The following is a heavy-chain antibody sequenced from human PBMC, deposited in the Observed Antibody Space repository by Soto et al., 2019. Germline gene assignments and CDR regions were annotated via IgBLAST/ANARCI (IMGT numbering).Heavy chain of an antibody. CDR3: ARGFGDYIWGSYRPHFDY. J-gene: IGHJ4*02. CDR2: INAGNGNT. D-gene: IGHD3-16*02. Sequence: QVPLVQSGAEVKKPGASVKVSCKASGYTFTSYAMHWVRQAPGQRLEWMGWINAGNGNTKYSQKFQGRVTITRDTSASTAYMELSSLRSEDTAVYYCARGFGDYIWGSYRPHFDYWGQGTLVTVSS. CDR1: GYTFTSYA. V-gene: IGHV1-3*01.